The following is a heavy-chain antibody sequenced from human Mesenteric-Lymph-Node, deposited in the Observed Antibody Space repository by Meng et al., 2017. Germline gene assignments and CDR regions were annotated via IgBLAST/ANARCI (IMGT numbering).Heavy chain of an antibody. J-gene: IGHJ1*01. CDR1: GFTFSDAW. CDR3: TTDRVEATLIQFQH. D-gene: IGHD1-26*01. V-gene: IGHV3-15*01. Sequence: GESLKISCAASGFTFSDAWMSWFRRAPGKGLAWVGRIKRKTDGEIRDYAAPVKGRFTISKDKSKNTLYLEMNSLKSEDAAVYYCTTDRVEATLIQFQHWGQGTLVTVSS. CDR2: IKRKTDGEIR.